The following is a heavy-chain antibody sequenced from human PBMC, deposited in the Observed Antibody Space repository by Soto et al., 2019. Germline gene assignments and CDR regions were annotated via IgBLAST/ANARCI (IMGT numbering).Heavy chain of an antibody. J-gene: IGHJ6*02. D-gene: IGHD3-3*01. CDR1: GGTFSSYA. CDR2: IIPIFGTA. Sequence: GASVKVSCKASGGTFSSYAISWVRQAPGQGLEWMGGIIPIFGTANYAQKFQGRVTITADESTSTAYMELSSLRSEDTAVYYCASSPLEWLTDYYYYGMDVWGQGTTVTVSS. CDR3: ASSPLEWLTDYYYYGMDV. V-gene: IGHV1-69*13.